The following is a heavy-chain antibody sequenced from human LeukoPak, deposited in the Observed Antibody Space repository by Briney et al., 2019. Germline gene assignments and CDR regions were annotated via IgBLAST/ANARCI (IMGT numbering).Heavy chain of an antibody. CDR2: ISSSSDT. CDR1: GFTLSDYY. J-gene: IGHJ4*02. D-gene: IGHD6-13*01. Sequence: GGSLRLSCAASGFTLSDYYMSWVRQAPGKGLEWVSYISSSSDTNYADSVKGRFTISRDNAKNSLYLQMNSLRAEDTAVYYCAREKYGSSWYADYWGQGTLVTVSS. CDR3: AREKYGSSWYADY. V-gene: IGHV3-11*06.